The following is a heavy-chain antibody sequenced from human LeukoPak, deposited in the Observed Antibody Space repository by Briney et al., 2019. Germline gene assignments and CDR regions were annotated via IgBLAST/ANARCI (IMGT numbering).Heavy chain of an antibody. CDR1: GGSISSYY. D-gene: IGHD3-10*01. CDR3: ASGEYGYYYGSGTYFDY. J-gene: IGHJ4*02. V-gene: IGHV4-59*01. CDR2: IYYSGST. Sequence: TSETLSLTCTVSGGSISSYYWSWIRQPPGKGLEWIGYIYYSGSTNYNPSLKSRVTISVDTSRNQFSLKLSSVTAADTAVYYCASGEYGYYYGSGTYFDYWGQGTPVTVSS.